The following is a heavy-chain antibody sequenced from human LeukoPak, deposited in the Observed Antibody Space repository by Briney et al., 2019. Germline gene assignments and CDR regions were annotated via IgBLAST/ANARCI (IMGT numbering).Heavy chain of an antibody. CDR3: ARDRYNWNDVWFDP. CDR1: GFTFSSYS. CDR2: ISSSSSYI. J-gene: IGHJ5*02. Sequence: PGGSLRLSCAASGFTFSSYSMNWVRQAPGKGLEWVSSISSSSSYIYYADSVKGRFTISRDNAKNSLYLQMNSLRAEDTAVYYCARDRYNWNDVWFDPWGQGTLVTVSS. D-gene: IGHD1-1*01. V-gene: IGHV3-21*01.